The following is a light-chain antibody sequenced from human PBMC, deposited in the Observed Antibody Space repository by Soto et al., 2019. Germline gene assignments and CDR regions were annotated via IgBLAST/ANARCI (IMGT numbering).Light chain of an antibody. J-gene: IGKJ1*01. V-gene: IGKV1-5*03. CDR2: KAS. CDR3: KHYNSSSDQ. CDR1: QTISSW. Sequence: DSQITQSPCTLSGAVGDRVSITLRASQTISSWLAWYQQKPGKAPKLLIYKASTLKSGVPSRFSGSGSGTEFTLNIRSLQPDDFQPYYPKHYNSSSDQFAQGTXVEIK.